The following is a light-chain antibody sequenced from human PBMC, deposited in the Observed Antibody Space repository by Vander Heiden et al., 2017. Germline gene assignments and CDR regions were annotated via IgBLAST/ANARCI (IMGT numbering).Light chain of an antibody. V-gene: IGLV2-11*01. CDR2: DVS. CDR3: CSYAGSYTFVV. Sequence: QSALTQPRSVSGSPGQSVTISCTGTSSDVGGYNYVSWYQQHPGKAPKLMIYDVSKRPSGVPDRFSGSKSGNTASLTTSGLKAEDEADYYCCSYAGSYTFVVFGGGTKLTVL. CDR1: SSDVGGYNY. J-gene: IGLJ2*01.